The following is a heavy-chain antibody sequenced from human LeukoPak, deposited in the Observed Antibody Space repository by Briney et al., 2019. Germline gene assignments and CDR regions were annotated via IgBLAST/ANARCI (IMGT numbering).Heavy chain of an antibody. CDR1: GGTFSSYA. D-gene: IGHD2-21*01. V-gene: IGHV1-69*05. CDR3: ARGGIEGPQFDP. J-gene: IGHJ5*02. CDR2: IIPIFGTA. Sequence: SVKVSCKASGGTFSSYAISWVRQAPGQGLEWMGGIIPIFGTANYAQKFQGRVTITTDESTSTAYMELSSLRSEDTAVYYCARGGIEGPQFDPWGQGTLVTVSS.